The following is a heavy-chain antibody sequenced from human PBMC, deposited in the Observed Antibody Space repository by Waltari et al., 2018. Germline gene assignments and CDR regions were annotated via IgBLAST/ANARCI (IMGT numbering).Heavy chain of an antibody. V-gene: IGHV1-2*02. CDR3: ARGPNTGSFDY. CDR1: GYTFTAYW. Sequence: QVQLVQSGAEVKKPGASVKVSCKPSGYTFTAYWIHWMRRAPGQGLEWVGGINHTSGDTKSAQKFQGRVTMTRDTSISTGYMELNWLTSDDTAVYYCARGPNTGSFDYWGQGTLITVSS. CDR2: INHTSGDT. J-gene: IGHJ4*02. D-gene: IGHD1-26*01.